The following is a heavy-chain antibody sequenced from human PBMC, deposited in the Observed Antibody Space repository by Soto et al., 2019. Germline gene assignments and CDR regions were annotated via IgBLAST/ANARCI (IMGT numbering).Heavy chain of an antibody. V-gene: IGHV3-21*01. CDR3: TRDASRDSSARGWFDP. CDR2: ISSNSAYI. Sequence: GWSLRLSCAASGFTFRSFTMNWVRQAPGKGLEWGSAISSNSAYIYYTDALRGRFTISRDNAKNSLHLQMNSLRAEDTAVYYCTRDASRDSSARGWFDPWGPGTLVTVSS. D-gene: IGHD6-13*01. J-gene: IGHJ5*02. CDR1: GFTFRSFT.